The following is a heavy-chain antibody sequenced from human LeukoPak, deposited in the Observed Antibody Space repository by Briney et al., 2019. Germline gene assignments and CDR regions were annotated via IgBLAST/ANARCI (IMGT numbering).Heavy chain of an antibody. D-gene: IGHD4-11*01. V-gene: IGHV3-11*04. CDR1: GFTFSDYY. CDR3: ARDGKVTTVTTY. Sequence: PGGSLRLSSAASGFTFSDYYMSWIRQAPGKGLEWVSYISRGGDSIYYADSVKGRFTISRDNAKNSLYLQMNSLRAEDTAVYYCARDGKVTTVTTYWGQGTLVTVSS. CDR2: ISRGGDSI. J-gene: IGHJ4*02.